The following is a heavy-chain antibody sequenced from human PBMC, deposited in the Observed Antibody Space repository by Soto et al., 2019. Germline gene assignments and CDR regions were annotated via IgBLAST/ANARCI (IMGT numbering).Heavy chain of an antibody. CDR2: ISYDGSNK. CDR3: AKALYSMIVVHDAFDI. V-gene: IGHV3-30*18. Sequence: QVQLVESGGGVVQPGRSLRLSCAASGFTFSSYGVHWVRQAPGKGLEWVAVISYDGSNKYYADSVKGRFTISRDNSKNTLYLQMNSLRAEDTAVYYCAKALYSMIVVHDAFDIWGQGTMVTVSS. J-gene: IGHJ3*02. CDR1: GFTFSSYG. D-gene: IGHD3-22*01.